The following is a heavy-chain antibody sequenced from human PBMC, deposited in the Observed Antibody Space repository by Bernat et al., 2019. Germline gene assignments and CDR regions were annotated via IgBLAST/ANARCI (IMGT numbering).Heavy chain of an antibody. Sequence: QVQLVESGGGVVQPGRSLRLSCAASGFTFSSYAMHWVRQAPGKGLEWVAVISYDGSNEYYADSVKGRFTISRDNSKNTLFLQMNSLRVEDTAVYFCARSGGSSDDYWGQGTLVTVSS. CDR2: ISYDGSNE. J-gene: IGHJ4*02. D-gene: IGHD6-6*01. CDR1: GFTFSSYA. CDR3: ARSGGSSDDY. V-gene: IGHV3-30-3*01.